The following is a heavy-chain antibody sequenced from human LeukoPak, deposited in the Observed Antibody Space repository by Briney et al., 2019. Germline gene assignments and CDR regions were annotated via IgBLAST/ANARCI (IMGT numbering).Heavy chain of an antibody. CDR2: IGHDGTKI. CDR1: GFTFSTYG. D-gene: IGHD3-16*01. Sequence: GGSLRLSCAASGFTFSTYGMHWVRQAPGKGLEWVAFIGHDGTKIYYADPVQGRFTISRDNSKNTLYLEMNSLRGEDTALYYCAKDHVTWGNRYFDHWGQGTLGTVSS. CDR3: AKDHVTWGNRYFDH. V-gene: IGHV3-30*02. J-gene: IGHJ4*02.